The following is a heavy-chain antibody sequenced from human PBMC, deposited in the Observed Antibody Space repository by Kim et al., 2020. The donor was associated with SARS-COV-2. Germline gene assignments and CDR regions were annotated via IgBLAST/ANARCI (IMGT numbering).Heavy chain of an antibody. Sequence: SETLSLTCAVYGGSFSGYYWSWIRQPPGKGLEWIGEINHSGSTNYNPSLKSRVTISVDTSKNQFSLKLSSVTSADTAVYYCARGVAAAGTDYYYYYGMDV. J-gene: IGHJ6*01. CDR2: INHSGST. CDR1: GGSFSGYY. V-gene: IGHV4-34*01. D-gene: IGHD6-13*01. CDR3: ARGVAAAGTDYYYYYGMDV.